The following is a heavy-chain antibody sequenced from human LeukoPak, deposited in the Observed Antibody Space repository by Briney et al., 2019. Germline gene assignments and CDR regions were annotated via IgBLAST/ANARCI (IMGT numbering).Heavy chain of an antibody. V-gene: IGHV3-53*01. Sequence: PGGSLRLSYAASGFTVSNNYMSWVRQAPGKGLEWVSVIYSGGSTYYADSVKGRFTISRDNFKNTLYLQMNSLRAEDTAVYYCASQLEPYYYYYGMDVWGQGTTVTVSS. CDR2: IYSGGST. J-gene: IGHJ6*02. CDR3: ASQLEPYYYYYGMDV. D-gene: IGHD1-1*01. CDR1: GFTVSNNY.